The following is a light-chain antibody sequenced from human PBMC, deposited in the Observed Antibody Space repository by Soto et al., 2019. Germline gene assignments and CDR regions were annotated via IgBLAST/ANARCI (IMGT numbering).Light chain of an antibody. Sequence: QSVLTQSHSASGTPGQTVTISCSGRSSNIGSNYVYWYHQLPGTAPRLVMYRADQRPSGVSDRFSGSKSGTSASLAISGLRSEDEGDYYCAAWDDIVSGLVFGGGTKVTVL. CDR3: AAWDDIVSGLV. CDR2: RAD. CDR1: SSNIGSNY. V-gene: IGLV1-47*01. J-gene: IGLJ2*01.